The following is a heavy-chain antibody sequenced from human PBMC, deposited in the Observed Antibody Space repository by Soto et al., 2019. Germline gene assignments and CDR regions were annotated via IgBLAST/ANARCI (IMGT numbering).Heavy chain of an antibody. D-gene: IGHD1-20*01. CDR3: AREQYNWKI. CDR1: GDSIRSYY. J-gene: IGHJ4*02. Sequence: SETLSLTASVSGDSIRSYYWTWIRQPPGKGLQWIGYVFHTGNTNYNPSLKSRVTISEDASENQVYLRLTSVTAADTAVYFCAREQYNWKIWGQGTLVTVSS. CDR2: VFHTGNT. V-gene: IGHV4-59*01.